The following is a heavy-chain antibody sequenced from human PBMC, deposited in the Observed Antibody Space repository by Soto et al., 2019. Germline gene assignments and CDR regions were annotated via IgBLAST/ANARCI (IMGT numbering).Heavy chain of an antibody. Sequence: GGSLRLSCAASGFTFSSYWMSWVRQAPGKGLEWVANIKQDGSEKYYVDSVKGRFTISRDNAKNSLYLQMNSLRAEDTAVYYCARSNYGDYSGYFDYWGQGTLVTVSS. D-gene: IGHD4-17*01. CDR1: GFTFSSYW. J-gene: IGHJ4*02. CDR2: IKQDGSEK. V-gene: IGHV3-7*01. CDR3: ARSNYGDYSGYFDY.